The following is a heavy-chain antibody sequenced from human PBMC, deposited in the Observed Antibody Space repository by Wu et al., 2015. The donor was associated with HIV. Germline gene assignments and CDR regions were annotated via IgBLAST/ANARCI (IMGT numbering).Heavy chain of an antibody. V-gene: IGHV1-69*13. Sequence: QVQLLQSGAEVKNPGSSVRVSCKASGATFTSYALSWVRQAPGQGLEWMGRLIPMYGTANYAQKFQGRVTITADESTSTAYMDVSSLRSDDTAVYYCAGGGGTDIYGPPLTFWGQGNTGHRLL. CDR1: GATFTSYA. J-gene: IGHJ4*02. CDR3: AGGGGTDIYGPPLTF. CDR2: LIPMYGTA. D-gene: IGHD5-18*01.